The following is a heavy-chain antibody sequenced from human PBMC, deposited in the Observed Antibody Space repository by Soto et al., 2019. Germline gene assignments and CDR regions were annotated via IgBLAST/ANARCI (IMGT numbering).Heavy chain of an antibody. CDR1: GFTFSSYA. V-gene: IGHV3-23*01. D-gene: IGHD2-15*01. CDR3: AKAYLVGGPDPDGMDV. J-gene: IGHJ6*02. CDR2: ISGSGGST. Sequence: GGSLRLCCAASGFTFSSYAMSWVRQAPGKGLEWVSAISGSGGSTYYADSVKGRFTISRDNSKNTLYLQMNSLRAEDTAVFYCAKAYLVGGPDPDGMDVWGQGTTVTVSS.